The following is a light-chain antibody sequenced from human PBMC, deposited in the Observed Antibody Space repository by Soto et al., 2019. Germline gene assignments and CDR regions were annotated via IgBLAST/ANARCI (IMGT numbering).Light chain of an antibody. V-gene: IGKV3-20*01. J-gene: IGKJ1*01. CDR1: QSVSSSY. Sequence: EIVLTQSPCTLSLSPGERATLSCRASQSVSSSYLAWYQQKPGQAPRLLIYSASSRATGIPDRFSGGGSGTDFTLTISRLEPEDFAVYYCQHYGSSLWTFGQGTKVDIK. CDR3: QHYGSSLWT. CDR2: SAS.